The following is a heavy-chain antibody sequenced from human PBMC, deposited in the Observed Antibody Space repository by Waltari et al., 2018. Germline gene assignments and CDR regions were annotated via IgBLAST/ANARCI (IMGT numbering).Heavy chain of an antibody. D-gene: IGHD3-10*01. CDR2: IYTRGGT. Sequence: QVQLQESGPGLVKPSETLSLTCTVSGGSISSYYWSWIRQPAGKGLEWIWRIYTRGGTHYNPSRKSRVTMSGDTAKNQFSLKLSSVTAADTAVYYCARDRGYYGSGSYYIPYGMDVWGQGTTVTVSS. CDR1: GGSISSYY. V-gene: IGHV4-4*07. CDR3: ARDRGYYGSGSYYIPYGMDV. J-gene: IGHJ6*02.